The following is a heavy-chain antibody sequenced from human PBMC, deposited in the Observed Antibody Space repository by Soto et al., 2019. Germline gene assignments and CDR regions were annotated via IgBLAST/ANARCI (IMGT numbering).Heavy chain of an antibody. Sequence: QVQLVKSGGGVVQPGRSLRLSCAASGFTFSSYAMHWVRQAQGKGLEWVAVISYDGSNKYYADSVKGRFTISRDNSKNTLYLQMNSLRAEDTAVYYCARDYYRFNSGYGFSMDVWGQGTTVTVSS. V-gene: IGHV3-30-3*01. CDR1: GFTFSSYA. J-gene: IGHJ6*02. CDR2: ISYDGSNK. D-gene: IGHD5-12*01. CDR3: ARDYYRFNSGYGFSMDV.